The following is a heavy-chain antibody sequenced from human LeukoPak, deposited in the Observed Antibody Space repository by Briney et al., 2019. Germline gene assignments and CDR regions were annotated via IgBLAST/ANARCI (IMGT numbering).Heavy chain of an antibody. CDR2: IYYSGST. J-gene: IGHJ4*02. D-gene: IGHD6-19*01. Sequence: SETLSLTCTVPGGSISSYHWSWIRQAPGKGLEWIGYIYYSGSTNYNPSLKSRVTISVDMSKNQFSLKLSSVTAADTAVYYCARAGSSGWYYFDYWGQGTLVTVSS. CDR1: GGSISSYH. V-gene: IGHV4-59*01. CDR3: ARAGSSGWYYFDY.